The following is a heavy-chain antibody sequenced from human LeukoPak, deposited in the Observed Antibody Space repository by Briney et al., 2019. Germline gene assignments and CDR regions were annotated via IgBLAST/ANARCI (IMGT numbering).Heavy chain of an antibody. Sequence: SETLSLTCTVSGGSISSGSYYWSWIRQPAGKGLEWIGRIYTGGNTNYNPSLKSRVTMSIVTSKNHFSLNLTSVTAADTAVYYCARWYSSSSPYYYGMDVWGQGTTVTVSS. CDR3: ARWYSSSSPYYYGMDV. V-gene: IGHV4-61*02. D-gene: IGHD6-13*01. J-gene: IGHJ6*02. CDR1: GGSISSGSYY. CDR2: IYTGGNT.